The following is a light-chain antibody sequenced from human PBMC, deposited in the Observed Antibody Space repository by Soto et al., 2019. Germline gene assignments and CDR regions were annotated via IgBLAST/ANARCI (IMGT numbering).Light chain of an antibody. Sequence: DIVMTQSPDSLAVSLGERATINCKSSQRVLYSSNNKNYLAWYQQRPGQPPKLLIYWASTRESGVPDRFSGSGSGTDFTLTNTSLQAEDVAVYYCQQYESTPPTFGQGTKLEIK. CDR1: QRVLYSSNNKNY. J-gene: IGKJ2*01. CDR3: QQYESTPPT. V-gene: IGKV4-1*01. CDR2: WAS.